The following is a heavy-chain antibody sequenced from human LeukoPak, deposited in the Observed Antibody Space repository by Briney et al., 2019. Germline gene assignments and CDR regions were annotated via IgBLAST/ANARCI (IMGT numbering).Heavy chain of an antibody. D-gene: IGHD2-2*02. CDR3: ARKALYPYYYGMDV. J-gene: IGHJ6*02. CDR1: GYIFTSYG. CDR2: ISAYNGNT. Sequence: ASVKVSCKASGYIFTSYGISWVRQAPGQGLEWMGWISAYNGNTNYAQKLQGRVTMTTDTSTSTAYMELRSLRSDDTAVYYCARKALYPYYYGMDVWGQGTTVTVSS. V-gene: IGHV1-18*01.